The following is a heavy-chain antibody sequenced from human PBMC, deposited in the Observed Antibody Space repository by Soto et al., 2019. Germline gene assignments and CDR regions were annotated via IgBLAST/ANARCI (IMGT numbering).Heavy chain of an antibody. CDR3: ERAIVVGASSYWYFDL. V-gene: IGHV1-18*01. Sequence: QVQLVQSGAEVKKPGASVKVSCKASGYTFTSYGISWVRQAPGQVLEWMGWISAYNGNTNYAQKLQGRVTMTTDTSTCTDSMELRSLRSDDTDVDYYERAIVVGASSYWYFDLWGRGTLVTVSS. D-gene: IGHD1-26*01. CDR2: ISAYNGNT. J-gene: IGHJ2*01. CDR1: GYTFTSYG.